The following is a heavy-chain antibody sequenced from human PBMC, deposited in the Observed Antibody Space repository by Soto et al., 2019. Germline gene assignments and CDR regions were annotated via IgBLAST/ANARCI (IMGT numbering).Heavy chain of an antibody. D-gene: IGHD6-19*01. Sequence: PGGSLRLSCTASGFTFSNYWMTWVRQAPGKGLEWVANINQDGSGKEYVDSVKGRFTISRDNAKNSMYLQMNSLKGEDTAVYYCASGGGWLFDYWGQGTLVTVSS. V-gene: IGHV3-7*02. J-gene: IGHJ4*02. CDR2: INQDGSGK. CDR1: GFTFSNYW. CDR3: ASGGGWLFDY.